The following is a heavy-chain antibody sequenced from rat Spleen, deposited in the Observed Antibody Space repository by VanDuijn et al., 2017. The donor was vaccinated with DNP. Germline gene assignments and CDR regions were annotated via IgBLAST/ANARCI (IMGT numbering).Heavy chain of an antibody. V-gene: IGHV2S12*01. D-gene: IGHD1-6*01. CDR2: ISSGGST. Sequence: QVQLKESGPGLVQPSQTLSLTCAVSGFSLISYGVSWVRQPPGKGLEWIAGISSGGSTFYNSIFKSCLSISRDTSKSQFFLKINSLQTGVTAVYFCTREAYTTGQAMDAWGQGTSVTVSS. J-gene: IGHJ4*01. CDR1: GFSLISYG. CDR3: TREAYTTGQAMDA.